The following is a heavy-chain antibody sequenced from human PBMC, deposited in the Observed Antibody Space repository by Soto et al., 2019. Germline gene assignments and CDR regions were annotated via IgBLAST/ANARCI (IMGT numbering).Heavy chain of an antibody. Sequence: ASVKVSCKASGYTFTSYYMHWVRQAPGQGLEWMGIINPSGGSTSYAQKFQGRVTMTRDTSTSTVYMELSSLRSEDTAVYYCASAGSNTAMVYEFYYWGQGTLVTVSS. J-gene: IGHJ4*02. D-gene: IGHD5-18*01. V-gene: IGHV1-46*03. CDR3: ASAGSNTAMVYEFYY. CDR1: GYTFTSYY. CDR2: INPSGGST.